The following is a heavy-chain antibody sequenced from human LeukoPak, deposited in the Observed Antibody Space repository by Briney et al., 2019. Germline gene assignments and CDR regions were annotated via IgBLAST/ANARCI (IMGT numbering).Heavy chain of an antibody. CDR1: GFTFSDHY. V-gene: IGHV3-11*05. CDR2: ISRSSSYT. D-gene: IGHD5-12*01. Sequence: GGSLRLSCAASGFTFSDHYMTGIRQSPGKGLEWLSYISRSSSYTKYADSVKGRFTISRDNAKNSLYLQMNSLRADDTAVYYCAREGSGYDDRLFDYWGPGTLVTVSS. J-gene: IGHJ4*02. CDR3: AREGSGYDDRLFDY.